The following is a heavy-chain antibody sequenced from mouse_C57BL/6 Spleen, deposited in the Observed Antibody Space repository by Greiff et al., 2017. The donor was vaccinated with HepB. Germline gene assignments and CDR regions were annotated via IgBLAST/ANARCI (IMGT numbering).Heavy chain of an antibody. V-gene: IGHV1-54*01. J-gene: IGHJ3*01. D-gene: IGHD2-2*01. CDR1: GYAFTNYL. Sequence: VQLQQSGAELVRPGTSVKVSCKASGYAFTNYLIEWVKQRPGQGLEWIGVINPGSGGTNYNEKFKGKATLTADKSSSTAYMQLSSLTSEDSAVYFCARGVTSAYWGQGTLVTVSA. CDR2: INPGSGGT. CDR3: ARGVTSAY.